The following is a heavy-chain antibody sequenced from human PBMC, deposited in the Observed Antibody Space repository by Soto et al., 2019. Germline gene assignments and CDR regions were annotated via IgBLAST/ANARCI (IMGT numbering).Heavy chain of an antibody. CDR3: VKMMIARGAFDF. Sequence: GGSLRLSCSASGFAFSSYAMHWVRQTPGKGLEYVSAISPQGGSTYYADSVKGRFTISRDDSKNTVYLQMSSLRPDDTAVYYCVKMMIARGAFDFWGQGNLVTVSS. CDR1: GFAFSSYA. CDR2: ISPQGGST. V-gene: IGHV3-64D*06. D-gene: IGHD2-21*01. J-gene: IGHJ4*02.